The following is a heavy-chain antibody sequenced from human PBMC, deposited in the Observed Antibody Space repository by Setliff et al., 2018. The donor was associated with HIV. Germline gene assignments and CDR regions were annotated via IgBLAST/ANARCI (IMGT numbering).Heavy chain of an antibody. V-gene: IGHV3-7*01. CDR3: ARVEYVNYILDAFDI. J-gene: IGHJ3*02. D-gene: IGHD4-4*01. CDR2: IKQHGSEK. CDR1: GFTFSTYW. Sequence: PGGSLRLSCVASGFTFSTYWMSWVRQAPGKGLEWVANIKQHGSEKYYVDSVKGRFTISRDNAKNSLYLQMNSLRAEDTAVYYCARVEYVNYILDAFDIWGQGTMVTVSS.